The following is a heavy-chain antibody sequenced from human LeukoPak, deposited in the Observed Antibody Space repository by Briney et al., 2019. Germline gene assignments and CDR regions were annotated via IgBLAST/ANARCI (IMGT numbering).Heavy chain of an antibody. CDR2: IYHSGST. D-gene: IGHD3-22*01. CDR1: GGSISSSNW. Sequence: SGTLSLTCAVSGGSISSSNWWSWVRQPPGKGLEWIGGIYHSGSTNYNPSLKSRVTISVDKSKNQFSLKLSSVTAADTAVYYCARRGPYYYEGYYFDYWGQGTLVTVSS. CDR3: ARRGPYYYEGYYFDY. V-gene: IGHV4-4*02. J-gene: IGHJ4*02.